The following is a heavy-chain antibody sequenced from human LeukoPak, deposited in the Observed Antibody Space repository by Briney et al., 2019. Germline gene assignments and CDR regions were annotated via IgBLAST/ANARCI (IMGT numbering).Heavy chain of an antibody. CDR2: IYYSGST. D-gene: IGHD6-6*01. V-gene: IGHV4-30-4*08. CDR1: GGSICSGDYY. CDR3: ASIIAAQYYFDY. Sequence: SQTLSLTCTVSGGSICSGDYYWSWIRQPPGRGREWIGYIYYSGSTYYNPSHKSRVTISVDTSKNQFSLKLSSGTAADTAVYYCASIIAAQYYFDYWGQGTLVTVSS. J-gene: IGHJ4*02.